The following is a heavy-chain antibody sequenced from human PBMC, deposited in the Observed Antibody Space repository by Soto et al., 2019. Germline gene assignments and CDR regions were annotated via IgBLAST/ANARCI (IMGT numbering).Heavy chain of an antibody. D-gene: IGHD6-6*01. CDR3: ARDRKAARPGGTHYYYYGMDV. Sequence: RLSCAASGFTFSSFSMNWVRQAPGKGLEWVSYISSSSSTIYYADSVKGRFTISRDNAKNSLYLQMNSLRDEDTAVYYCARDRKAARPGGTHYYYYGMDVWGQGTTVTVSS. V-gene: IGHV3-48*02. J-gene: IGHJ6*02. CDR2: ISSSSSTI. CDR1: GFTFSSFS.